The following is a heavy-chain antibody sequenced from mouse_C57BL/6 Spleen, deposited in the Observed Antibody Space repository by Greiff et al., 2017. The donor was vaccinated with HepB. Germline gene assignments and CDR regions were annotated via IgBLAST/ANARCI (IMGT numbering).Heavy chain of an antibody. V-gene: IGHV1-20*01. CDR2: INPYNGDT. CDR1: GYSFTGYF. J-gene: IGHJ3*01. D-gene: IGHD2-2*01. CDR3: AREGGYDGFAY. Sequence: VQLQQSGPELVKPGDSVKISCKASGYSFTGYFMNWVMQSHGKSLEWIGRINPYNGDTFYNQKFKGKATLTVDESSSTAHMELRSLTSEDSAVYYCAREGGYDGFAYWGQGTLVTVSA.